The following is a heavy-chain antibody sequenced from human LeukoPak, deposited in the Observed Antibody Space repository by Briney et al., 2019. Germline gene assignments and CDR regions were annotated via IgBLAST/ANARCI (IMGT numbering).Heavy chain of an antibody. D-gene: IGHD3-16*01. J-gene: IGHJ4*02. V-gene: IGHV3-30*02. CDR1: GFIFSDYV. CDR2: IRYYGSHK. CDR3: AKFGHGYHFAS. Sequence: GGSLRLSCAASGFIFSDYVMNWLRQAPGRGREWVAYIRYYGSHKYYIDSVKGLFTISRDNSKKTLYVQMTRLRPADTAVYYCAKFGHGYHFASWGQGTLVTVSS.